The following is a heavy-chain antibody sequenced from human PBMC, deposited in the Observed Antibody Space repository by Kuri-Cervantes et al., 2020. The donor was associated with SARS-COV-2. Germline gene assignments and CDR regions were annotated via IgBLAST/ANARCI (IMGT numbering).Heavy chain of an antibody. V-gene: IGHV1-46*01. CDR1: GYTFTSYY. Sequence: ASVKVSCKASGYTFTSYYMHWVRQAPGQGLEWMGIINPSGGSTSYAQKFQGRATMTRDTSTSTVYMELSSLRSEDTAVYYCARSDDYGDYGFGHFDYWGQGTLVPSPQ. J-gene: IGHJ4*02. D-gene: IGHD4-17*01. CDR2: INPSGGST. CDR3: ARSDDYGDYGFGHFDY.